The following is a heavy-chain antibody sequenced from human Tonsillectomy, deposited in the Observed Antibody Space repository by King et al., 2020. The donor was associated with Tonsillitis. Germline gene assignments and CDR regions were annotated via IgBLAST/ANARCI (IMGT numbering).Heavy chain of an antibody. Sequence: QLQESGPGLVKPSETLSLTCTVSGGSISSYYWSWIRQPPGKGLEWIGSIYYSGSTNYNPSLKSRVTISIDTSRNHFSLKLSSVTAADTAVYYCARLTRRGYSSSWYFGQVFDYWGQGTLVTVSS. CDR1: GGSISSYY. V-gene: IGHV4-59*08. D-gene: IGHD6-13*01. CDR2: IYYSGST. CDR3: ARLTRRGYSSSWYFGQVFDY. J-gene: IGHJ4*02.